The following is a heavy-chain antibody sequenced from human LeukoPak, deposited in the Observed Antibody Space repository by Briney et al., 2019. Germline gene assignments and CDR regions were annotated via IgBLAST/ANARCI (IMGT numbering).Heavy chain of an antibody. D-gene: IGHD6-13*01. CDR2: ISAYNGNT. CDR1: GYTFANYG. Sequence: ASVKVSCKASGYTFANYGISWVRQAPGQGLEWVGWISAYNGNTNSAQKLQGRVTMTTDTSTSTAYMELRSLRSDDTALYYCARDVAAAGRTFDYWGQGTLVTVSS. J-gene: IGHJ4*02. V-gene: IGHV1-18*01. CDR3: ARDVAAAGRTFDY.